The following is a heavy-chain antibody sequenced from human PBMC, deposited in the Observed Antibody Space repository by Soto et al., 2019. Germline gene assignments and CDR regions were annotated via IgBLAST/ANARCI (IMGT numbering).Heavy chain of an antibody. CDR2: IYYSGST. CDR1: GGSISYYY. Sequence: PSETLSLTCTVSGGSISYYYWSWIRQPPGKGLEWIGYIYYSGSTNYNPSLKSRVTISVDTSKNQFSLKLSSVTAADTAVYYCARFIVALYYFDYWGQGTLVTVSS. J-gene: IGHJ4*02. CDR3: ARFIVALYYFDY. D-gene: IGHD5-12*01. V-gene: IGHV4-59*08.